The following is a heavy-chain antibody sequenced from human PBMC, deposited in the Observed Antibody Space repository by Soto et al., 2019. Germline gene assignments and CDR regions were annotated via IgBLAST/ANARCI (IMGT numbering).Heavy chain of an antibody. D-gene: IGHD3-10*01. Sequence: SETLSLTCTVSGDSISTYDYYWSWFRQPPGEGLQWIGYIYYSGTTFYNPSLKSRITLSMDTSKNQFSLRLSSVTVADTAVYYCARGIGVFDSWXQGTLVTVSS. J-gene: IGHJ4*02. CDR3: ARGIGVFDS. CDR2: IYYSGTT. CDR1: GDSISTYDYY. V-gene: IGHV4-30-4*01.